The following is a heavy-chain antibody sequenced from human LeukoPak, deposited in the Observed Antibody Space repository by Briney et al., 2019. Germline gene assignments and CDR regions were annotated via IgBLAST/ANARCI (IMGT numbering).Heavy chain of an antibody. D-gene: IGHD3-10*01. CDR3: ARATGYGSGSYLDY. J-gene: IGHJ4*02. Sequence: SETLSLTCTVSGYSISSGYYWGWIRQPPGKGLEWIGSIYHSGSTYYNPSLKSRVAISVDTSKNQFSLKLSSVTAADTAVYYCARATGYGSGSYLDYWGQGTLVTVSS. CDR1: GYSISSGYY. V-gene: IGHV4-38-2*02. CDR2: IYHSGST.